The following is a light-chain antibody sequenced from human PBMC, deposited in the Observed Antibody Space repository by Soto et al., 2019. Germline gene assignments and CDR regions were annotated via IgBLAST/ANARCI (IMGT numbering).Light chain of an antibody. V-gene: IGLV2-11*01. J-gene: IGLJ3*02. Sequence: QSALTQPRSVSGSPGQSVTISCTGTSSDVGGYNYVSWYQQHPGKAPKLMIYDVSKRPSGVPDRFSGSKSGNTASLTISGFQAEDEADYYCCSYAGSFWVFCGGTKLTVL. CDR1: SSDVGGYNY. CDR3: CSYAGSFWV. CDR2: DVS.